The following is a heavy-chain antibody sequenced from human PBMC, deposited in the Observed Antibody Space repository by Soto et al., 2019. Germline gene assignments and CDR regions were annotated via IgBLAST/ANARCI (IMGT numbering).Heavy chain of an antibody. V-gene: IGHV4-34*01. Sequence: SETLSLTCAVYGGSFSGYYWSWIRQPPGKGLEWIGEINHSGSTNYNPSLKSRVTISVDTSKNQFSLKLSSVTAADTAVYYCAKGSRLGTVAGTRLRNWFAPWGQGTLVTVSS. CDR2: INHSGST. J-gene: IGHJ5*02. CDR3: AKGSRLGTVAGTRLRNWFAP. CDR1: GGSFSGYY. D-gene: IGHD6-19*01.